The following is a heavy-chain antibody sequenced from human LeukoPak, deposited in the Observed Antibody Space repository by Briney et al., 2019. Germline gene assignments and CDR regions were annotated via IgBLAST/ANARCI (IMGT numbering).Heavy chain of an antibody. J-gene: IGHJ4*02. D-gene: IGHD2-15*01. CDR2: INPNSGGT. CDR1: GYTFTGYY. Sequence: ASVKVSCKASGYTFTGYYMHWVRQAPGQGLEWMGWINPNSGGTNYALKFQGRVTMTRDTSISTAYMELSRLRSDDTAVYYCARHPEGYCSGGSCYSPLEGIDYWGQGTLVTVSS. V-gene: IGHV1-2*02. CDR3: ARHPEGYCSGGSCYSPLEGIDY.